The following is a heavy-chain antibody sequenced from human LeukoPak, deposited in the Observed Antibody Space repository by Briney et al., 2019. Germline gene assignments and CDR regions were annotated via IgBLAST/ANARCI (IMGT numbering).Heavy chain of an antibody. D-gene: IGHD3-10*01. Sequence: GGSLRLSCEASGFTFNYYWMSWVRQAPGKGLEWVANIKKDGSEKYYVDSVKGRFTISRDNAKTSVYLQMNSLRAEDTAVYYCARDNGPGAFDIWGQGTMVTVSS. CDR1: GFTFNYYW. CDR2: IKKDGSEK. J-gene: IGHJ3*02. V-gene: IGHV3-7*04. CDR3: ARDNGPGAFDI.